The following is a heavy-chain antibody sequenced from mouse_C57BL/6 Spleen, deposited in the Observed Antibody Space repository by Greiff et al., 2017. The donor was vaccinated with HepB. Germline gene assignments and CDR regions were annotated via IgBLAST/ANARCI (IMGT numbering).Heavy chain of an antibody. Sequence: QVQLQQPGAELVKPGASVKMSCKASGYTFTSYWITWVKQRPGQGLEWIGDIYPGSGSTNYNETFKSKTTLTVDTSSSTAYLQLSSLTSEDSAVYYCARVTVVDAMDYWGQGTSVTVSS. D-gene: IGHD1-1*01. CDR2: IYPGSGST. CDR1: GYTFTSYW. CDR3: ARVTVVDAMDY. V-gene: IGHV1-55*01. J-gene: IGHJ4*01.